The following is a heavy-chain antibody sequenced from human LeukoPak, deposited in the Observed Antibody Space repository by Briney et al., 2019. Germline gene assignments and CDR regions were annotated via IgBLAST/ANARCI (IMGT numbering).Heavy chain of an antibody. CDR1: GASISSSSYY. Sequence: SETLSLTCSVSGASISSSSYYWGWIRQPPEKGLEWIGSIHYTGSTYYNPSLKSRVTIAVDTSKNHFSLNLRSVTAADTAVYYCARRGPVESESDLDSAFDIWGQGTMVTVSS. D-gene: IGHD5-24*01. CDR2: IHYTGST. V-gene: IGHV4-39*02. CDR3: ARRGPVESESDLDSAFDI. J-gene: IGHJ3*02.